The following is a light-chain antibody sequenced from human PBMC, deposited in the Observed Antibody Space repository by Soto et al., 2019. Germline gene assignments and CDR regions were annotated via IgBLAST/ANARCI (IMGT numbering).Light chain of an antibody. CDR2: LVS. V-gene: IGLV2-11*01. CDR1: SSDVGNYNY. J-gene: IGLJ1*01. Sequence: QSALTQPRSVSGSPGQSVTISCTGTSSDVGNYNYVSWYQQHPGKAPKLMIYLVSKRPSGVPDRFSGSKSGNTASLTITGLQAEDEAEYYCCSYAGSYIYVFGTGTKLTVL. CDR3: CSYAGSYIYV.